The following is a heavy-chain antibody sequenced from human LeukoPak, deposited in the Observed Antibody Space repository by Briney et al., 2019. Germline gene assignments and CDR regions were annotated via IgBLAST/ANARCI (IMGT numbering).Heavy chain of an antibody. Sequence: PSETLSLTCAVYGGSFSGYYWSWIRQPPGKGLEWIGEINHSGRTNYNPSLKSRVTISVDTSKNQFSLKLTSVTAADTAVYYCARGYCGGDCQYFDLWGRGTLVTVSS. CDR1: GGSFSGYY. V-gene: IGHV4-34*01. CDR2: INHSGRT. D-gene: IGHD2-21*02. CDR3: ARGYCGGDCQYFDL. J-gene: IGHJ2*01.